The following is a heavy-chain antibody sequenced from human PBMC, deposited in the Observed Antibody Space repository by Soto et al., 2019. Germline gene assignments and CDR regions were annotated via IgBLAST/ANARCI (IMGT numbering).Heavy chain of an antibody. CDR3: ARSDGRY. V-gene: IGHV4-59*01. CDR1: GGSISSYY. CDR2: IYYSGST. Sequence: SLTWTVAGGSISSYYWSWIRQPPGKGLEWIGYIYYSGSTNYNPSLKSRVTISVDTSKNQFSLKLSSVTAADTAVYYCARSDGRYWGQGTLVTVSS. J-gene: IGHJ4*02.